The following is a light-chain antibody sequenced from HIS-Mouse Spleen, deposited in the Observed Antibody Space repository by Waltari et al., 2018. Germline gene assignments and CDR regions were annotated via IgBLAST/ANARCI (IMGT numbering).Light chain of an antibody. V-gene: IGLV1-47*01. CDR2: RNN. Sequence: QSVLTQPPSASGTPGQRVTIPSSGSSSNIGRNYVNWYQQLPGPAPKLLIYRNNQRPSGVPDRFSGSKSGTSASLAISGLRSEDEADYYCAAWDDSLSGPVFGGGTKLTVL. CDR1: SSNIGRNY. J-gene: IGLJ3*02. CDR3: AAWDDSLSGPV.